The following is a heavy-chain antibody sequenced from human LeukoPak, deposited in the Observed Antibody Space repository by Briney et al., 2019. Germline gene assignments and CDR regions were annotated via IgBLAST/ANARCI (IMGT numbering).Heavy chain of an antibody. D-gene: IGHD6-6*01. Sequence: ASVKVSCKASGYTFTSYYMHWVRQAPGQGLEWMGIINPSGGSTSYAQKFQGRVTMTRDTSTSTVYMELSSLRSEDTAVYYCARDPSSGGIAARFDYWGPGTLVTVSS. CDR3: ARDPSSGGIAARFDY. V-gene: IGHV1-46*01. J-gene: IGHJ4*02. CDR2: INPSGGST. CDR1: GYTFTSYY.